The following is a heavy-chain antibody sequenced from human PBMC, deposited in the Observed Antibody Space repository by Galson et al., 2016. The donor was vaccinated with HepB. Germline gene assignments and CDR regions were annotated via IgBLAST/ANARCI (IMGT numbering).Heavy chain of an antibody. CDR3: ARGIRGYGGPEGLFDY. V-gene: IGHV4-59*12. D-gene: IGHD5-12*01. J-gene: IGHJ4*02. CDR1: GGSISDDY. Sequence: SETLSLTCSVSGGSISDDYWSWIRQPPGKGLEWIGYIHYTGSTKYIPSLKSRVTISVDTSRNHFSLTLTSVTAADTAVYFCARGIRGYGGPEGLFDYWGQGTLVIVSS. CDR2: IHYTGST.